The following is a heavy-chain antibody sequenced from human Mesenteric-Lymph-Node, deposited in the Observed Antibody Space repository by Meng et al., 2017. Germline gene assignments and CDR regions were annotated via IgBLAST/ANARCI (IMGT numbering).Heavy chain of an antibody. CDR3: ARQSATCFDY. CDR2: ISAYNGNT. V-gene: IGHV1-18*01. D-gene: IGHD1-1*01. CDR1: GYTFISYG. Sequence: ASVKVSCKASGYTFISYGISWVRQAPGQGLEWMGWISAYNGNTKYAEKFQGRVTMTTDTSTRTAYMDMRSLRSDDTAVYYCARQSATCFDYWGQGTLVTVSS. J-gene: IGHJ4*02.